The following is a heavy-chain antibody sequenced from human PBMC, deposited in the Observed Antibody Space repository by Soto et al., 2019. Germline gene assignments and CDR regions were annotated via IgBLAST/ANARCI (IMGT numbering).Heavy chain of an antibody. D-gene: IGHD3-10*02. J-gene: IGHJ4*02. CDR1: GDSVSSNSAA. CDR2: TYYRSNWYN. V-gene: IGHV6-1*01. CDR3: ARCSGSFYSPPDY. Sequence: QVQLQQSGPGLVKPSQTLSLTCAISGDSVSSNSAAWNWIRQSPSRVLEWLGRTYYRSNWYNHYAVSVTSLISINPDTSKNQFSLQLNFVTPEDTAVYYCARCSGSFYSPPDYWGQGTLVTVSS.